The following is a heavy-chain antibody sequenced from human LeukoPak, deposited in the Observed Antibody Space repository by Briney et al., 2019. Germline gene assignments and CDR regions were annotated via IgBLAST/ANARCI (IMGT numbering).Heavy chain of an antibody. CDR3: ARDRNNYCFDY. Sequence: GGSLRLSCAASGFSFGIYGMRWVRQAPRQGLEWVAFIWADGTREFYADSVRGRFTVSRGNSNNTLYLQMTSLRAGETALYYCARDRNNYCFDYCGQGTLVSVSS. V-gene: IGHV3-33*01. CDR2: IWADGTRE. CDR1: GFSFGIYG. D-gene: IGHD1-20*01. J-gene: IGHJ4*02.